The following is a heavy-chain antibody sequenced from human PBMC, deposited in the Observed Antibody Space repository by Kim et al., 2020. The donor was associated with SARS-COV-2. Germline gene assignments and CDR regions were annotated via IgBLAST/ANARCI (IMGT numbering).Heavy chain of an antibody. CDR2: ISYDGSNK. CDR3: AKDLIVVVVAATVDDYYGMDV. V-gene: IGHV3-30*18. Sequence: GGSLRLSCAASGFTFSSYGMHWVRQAPGKGLEGVAVISYDGSNKYYADSVKGRFTISRDNSKNTLYLQMNSLRAEDTAVYYCAKDLIVVVVAATVDDYYGMDVWGQGTTVTVSS. CDR1: GFTFSSYG. J-gene: IGHJ6*02. D-gene: IGHD2-15*01.